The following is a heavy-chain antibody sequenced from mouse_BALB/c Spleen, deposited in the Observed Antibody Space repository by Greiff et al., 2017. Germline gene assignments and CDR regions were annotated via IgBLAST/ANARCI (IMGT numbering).Heavy chain of an antibody. D-gene: IGHD2-1*01. CDR3: ARYGNYGYYAMDY. J-gene: IGHJ4*01. Sequence: DLVKPGASVKLSCKASGYTFTSYWINWIKQRPGQGLEWIGRIAPGSGSTYYNEMFKGKATLTVDTSSSTAYIQLSSLSSEDSAVYFCARYGNYGYYAMDYWGQGTSVTVSS. CDR2: IAPGSGST. V-gene: IGHV1S41*01. CDR1: GYTFTSYW.